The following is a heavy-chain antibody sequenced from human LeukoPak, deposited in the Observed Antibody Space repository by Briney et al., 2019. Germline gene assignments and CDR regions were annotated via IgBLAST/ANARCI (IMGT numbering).Heavy chain of an antibody. V-gene: IGHV3-11*05. J-gene: IGHJ4*02. D-gene: IGHD5-24*01. CDR1: GFTFSHYD. CDR3: ARDGERWEMATTTPY. Sequence: GGPLRLSCAASGFTFSHYDMRWIRKATGKGLECVSYISSSSSYTNYADSGKGRFTISRDNAKNSLYLQMNSLRAEDTAVYYCARDGERWEMATTTPYWGQGTLVTVSP. CDR2: ISSSSSYT.